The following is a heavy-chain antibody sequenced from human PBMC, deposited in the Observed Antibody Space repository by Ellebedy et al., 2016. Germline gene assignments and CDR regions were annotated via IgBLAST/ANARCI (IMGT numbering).Heavy chain of an antibody. Sequence: GGSLRLXXAPSGFTFSDSAMAWVRQVPGKVLEWVSGISGSGGSTYYADSVKGRFTISRDNSRNTLYLQMNSLRAEDTAVYYCARDFAYYHDSSGYYGTFDYWGQGTLVTVSS. J-gene: IGHJ4*02. CDR2: ISGSGGST. CDR1: GFTFSDSA. V-gene: IGHV3-23*01. CDR3: ARDFAYYHDSSGYYGTFDY. D-gene: IGHD3-22*01.